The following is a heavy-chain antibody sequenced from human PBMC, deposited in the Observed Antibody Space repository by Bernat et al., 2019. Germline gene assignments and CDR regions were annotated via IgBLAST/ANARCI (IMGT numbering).Heavy chain of an antibody. CDR3: AKGEWTFDS. D-gene: IGHD3-3*01. J-gene: IGHJ4*02. Sequence: EVQLLESGGGLVQPGGSLRLSCAASGFSFNNYAMTWVRQAPGKGLEWVSVISISGGTTSYADSVKGRFIISRDNSKNRLYLQMNSLRAEDTAVYYCAKGEWTFDSWGQGTRVTVSS. CDR1: GFSFNNYA. CDR2: ISISGGTT. V-gene: IGHV3-23*01.